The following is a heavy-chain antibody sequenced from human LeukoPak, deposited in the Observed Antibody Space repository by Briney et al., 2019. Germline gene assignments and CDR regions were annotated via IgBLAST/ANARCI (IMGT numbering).Heavy chain of an antibody. CDR3: ARETPYMDV. CDR2: IYYSGST. V-gene: IGHV4-39*07. CDR1: GGSISSSSYY. J-gene: IGHJ6*03. Sequence: SETLSLTCTVSGGSISSSSYYWSWIRQPPWKGLEWIGSIYYSGSTYYNPSLKSRVTISVDTSKNQFSLKLSSVTAADTAVYYCARETPYMDVWGKGTTVTVSS.